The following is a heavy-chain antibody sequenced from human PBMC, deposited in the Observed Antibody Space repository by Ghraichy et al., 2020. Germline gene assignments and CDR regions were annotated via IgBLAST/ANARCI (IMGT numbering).Heavy chain of an antibody. CDR3: ARSSGYNWNDAEDFDY. CDR2: IYYSGST. V-gene: IGHV4-59*08. Sequence: SETLSLTCTVSGGSISSYYWSWIRQPPGKGLEWIGYIYYSGSTNYNPSLKSRVTISVDTSKNQFSLKLSSVTAADTAVYYCARSSGYNWNDAEDFDYWGQGTLVTVSS. CDR1: GGSISSYY. D-gene: IGHD1-1*01. J-gene: IGHJ4*02.